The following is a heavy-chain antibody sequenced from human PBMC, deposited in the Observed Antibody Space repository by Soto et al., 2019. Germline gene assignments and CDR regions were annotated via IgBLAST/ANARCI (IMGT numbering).Heavy chain of an antibody. D-gene: IGHD1-7*01. CDR1: GYTFTSYG. V-gene: IGHV1-18*01. J-gene: IGHJ4*02. CDR2: INAGEGNT. CDR3: ARDWNYIVDF. Sequence: GASVKVSCKASGYTFTSYGVTWVRQAPGQGLEWLGWINAGEGNTNYAQNFQGRVTVTTDTSTSTAYMELRSLTSDDTAVYFCARDWNYIVDFWGQGTLVTVSS.